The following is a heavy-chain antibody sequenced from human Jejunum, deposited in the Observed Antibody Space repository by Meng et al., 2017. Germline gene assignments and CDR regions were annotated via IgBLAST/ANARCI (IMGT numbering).Heavy chain of an antibody. J-gene: IGHJ5*02. D-gene: IGHD6-13*01. CDR2: IYHTGAT. CDR3: ARDLLGPAIAATGWFDP. Sequence: VQLQESGPGLVKPPGPLSPTRAVSGASISDSNWWSWVRQPLGKALEWIGEIYHTGATNYNPSLKSRVTMSLDKSKNQFSLELTSVTAADTAVYYCARDLLGPAIAATGWFDPWGQGTLVTVSS. CDR1: GASISDSNW. V-gene: IGHV4-4*03.